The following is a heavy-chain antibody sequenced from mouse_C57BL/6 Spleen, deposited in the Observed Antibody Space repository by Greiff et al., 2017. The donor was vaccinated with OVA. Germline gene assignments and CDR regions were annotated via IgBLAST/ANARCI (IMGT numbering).Heavy chain of an antibody. CDR2: IYPGSGNT. CDR3: ARSEGDYAWFAY. D-gene: IGHD2-4*01. V-gene: IGHV1-76*01. J-gene: IGHJ3*01. CDR1: GYTFTDYY. Sequence: VKLMESGAELVRPGASVKLSCKASGYTFTDYYINWVKQRPGQGLEWIARIYPGSGNTYYNEKFKGKATLTAEKSSSTAYMQLSSLTSEDSAVYFCARSEGDYAWFAYWGQGTLVTVSA.